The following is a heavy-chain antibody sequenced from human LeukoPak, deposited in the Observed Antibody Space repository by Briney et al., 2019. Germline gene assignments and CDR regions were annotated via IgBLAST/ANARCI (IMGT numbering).Heavy chain of an antibody. Sequence: SETLSLTCTVSGGSISSGDYYWSWIRQPPGKGLEWIGYIYYSGSTYYNPSLKSRVTISVDTSKSQFSLKLSSVTAADTAVYYCARTDGGSYFDYWGQGTLVTVSS. V-gene: IGHV4-30-4*01. CDR2: IYYSGST. CDR3: ARTDGGSYFDY. J-gene: IGHJ4*02. CDR1: GGSISSGDYY. D-gene: IGHD3-16*01.